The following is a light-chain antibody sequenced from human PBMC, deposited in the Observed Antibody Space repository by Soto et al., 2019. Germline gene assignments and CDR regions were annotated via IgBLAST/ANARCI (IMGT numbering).Light chain of an antibody. V-gene: IGLV2-14*03. CDR1: SSDIGGYNF. Sequence: QSALTQPASVSGSPGPSITLSCTGTSSDIGGYNFGSWYQHHPGKAPKLLIHDVSNRPSGVSSRFSGSKSGNTASLTISGLQAEDEADYYCNSYRTVSTYVFGTGTKLTVL. CDR2: DVS. CDR3: NSYRTVSTYV. J-gene: IGLJ1*01.